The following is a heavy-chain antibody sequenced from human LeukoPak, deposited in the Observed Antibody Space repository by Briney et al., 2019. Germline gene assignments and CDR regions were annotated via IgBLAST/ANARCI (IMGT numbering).Heavy chain of an antibody. CDR2: IIPIFGSA. Sequence: SVTVSCKASGGTFSSYAITWVRQAPGQGLEWIGGIIPIFGSANYAQKFQGRVTITADESTSAAYMELSSLTSEDTAVYYCAVSHDSSTYWHHYFDYWGQGTLVTVSS. CDR3: AVSHDSSTYWHHYFDY. CDR1: GGTFSSYA. J-gene: IGHJ4*02. D-gene: IGHD3-22*01. V-gene: IGHV1-69*13.